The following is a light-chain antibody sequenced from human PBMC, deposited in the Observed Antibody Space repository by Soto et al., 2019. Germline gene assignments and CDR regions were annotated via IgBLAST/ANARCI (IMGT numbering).Light chain of an antibody. J-gene: IGLJ1*01. CDR2: DVS. V-gene: IGLV2-11*01. Sequence: HSVLPQPRSVSGSPGQSVTISCTGTSSDVGGYNYVSWYQQHPGKAPKLMIYDVSKRPSGVPDRFSGSKSGNTASLTISGLQAEDEADYYCCSYAGSYTYVFGTGTKVTV. CDR1: SSDVGGYNY. CDR3: CSYAGSYTYV.